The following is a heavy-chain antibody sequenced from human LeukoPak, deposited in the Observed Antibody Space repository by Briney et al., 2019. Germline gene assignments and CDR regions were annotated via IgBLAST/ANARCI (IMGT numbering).Heavy chain of an antibody. CDR2: INPNSGGT. Sequence: ASVKVSCKASGYTFTGYYMHWVRQAPGQGLEWTGWINPNSGGTNYAQKFQGRVTMTRDTSISTAYMELSRLRSDDTAVYYCARVDVLRFLEWFDYWGQGTLVTVSS. J-gene: IGHJ5*01. CDR1: GYTFTGYY. CDR3: ARVDVLRFLEWFDY. V-gene: IGHV1-2*02. D-gene: IGHD3-3*01.